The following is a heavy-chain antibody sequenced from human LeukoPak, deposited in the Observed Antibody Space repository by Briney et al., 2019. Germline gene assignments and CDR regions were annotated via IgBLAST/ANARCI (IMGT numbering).Heavy chain of an antibody. CDR3: ARALTTRWGTVYFDY. D-gene: IGHD4-17*01. V-gene: IGHV4-59*01. J-gene: IGHJ4*02. Sequence: SETLSLTCTVSGGSISSYYWSWVRQPPGKGLEWIGFVYYTGSTNYSPSLKSRVTISVDTSKNQFSLKLSSVTAAGTAVYYCARALTTRWGTVYFDYWGQGTLVTVSS. CDR2: VYYTGST. CDR1: GGSISSYY.